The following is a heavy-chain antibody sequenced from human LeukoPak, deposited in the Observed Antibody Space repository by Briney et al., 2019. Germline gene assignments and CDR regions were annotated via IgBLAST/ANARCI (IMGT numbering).Heavy chain of an antibody. CDR2: INHSGST. D-gene: IGHD4-11*01. J-gene: IGHJ4*02. CDR3: ARGDFNYAFN. CDR1: GGSFSGYY. Sequence: SETLSLTCAVYGGSFSGYYWSWIRQPPGKGLEWIWEINHSGSTNYNPSLKSRVTISVDTSKNQFSLKLSSVTAADTAVYYCARGDFNYAFNWGQGTMVTVSS. V-gene: IGHV4-34*01.